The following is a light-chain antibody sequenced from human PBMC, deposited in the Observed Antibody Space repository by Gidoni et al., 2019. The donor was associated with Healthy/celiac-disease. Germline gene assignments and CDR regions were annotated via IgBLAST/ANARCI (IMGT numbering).Light chain of an antibody. J-gene: IGLJ2*01. CDR1: SSNIGSNY. V-gene: IGLV1-47*01. CDR3: AAWDDSLSGRV. CDR2: RNN. Sequence: QSVLTQPPSASGTPGQRVTSSGSGSSSNIGSNYVYWYQQLPGTAPKLLIYRNNQRPSGVPDRFSGSKSGTSASLAISGLRSEDEADYYCAAWDDSLSGRVFGGGTKLTVL.